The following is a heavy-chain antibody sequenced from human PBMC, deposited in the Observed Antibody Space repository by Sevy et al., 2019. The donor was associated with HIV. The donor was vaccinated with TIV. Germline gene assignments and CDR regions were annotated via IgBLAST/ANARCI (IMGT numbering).Heavy chain of an antibody. D-gene: IGHD3-22*01. CDR2: ISYDGSNK. V-gene: IGHV3-30-3*01. CDR3: ARDGTHYDSRAWGGAFDI. CDR1: GFTLSSYA. J-gene: IGHJ3*02. Sequence: GGSLRLSCAASGFTLSSYAMHWVRQAPGKGLEWVAVISYDGSNKYYADSVKGRFTISRDNSKNTLYLQMNSLGAEDTAVYYCARDGTHYDSRAWGGAFDIWGQGTMVTVSS.